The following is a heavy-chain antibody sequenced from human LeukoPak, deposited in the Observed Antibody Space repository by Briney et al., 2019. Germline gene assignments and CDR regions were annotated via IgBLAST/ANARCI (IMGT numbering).Heavy chain of an antibody. CDR1: GFSLSTSGVG. V-gene: IGHV2-70*01. Sequence: SGPTLVNPTQTLTLTCTFSGFSLSTSGVGVGWIRQPPGKALEWLALIDWDDDKYYSTSLKTGLTISKDTSKNQVVLTMTNMDPVDTATYYCARSRDYYGSGTGGCPGGFDPWGQGTLVTVSS. D-gene: IGHD3-10*01. CDR3: ARSRDYYGSGTGGCPGGFDP. CDR2: IDWDDDK. J-gene: IGHJ5*02.